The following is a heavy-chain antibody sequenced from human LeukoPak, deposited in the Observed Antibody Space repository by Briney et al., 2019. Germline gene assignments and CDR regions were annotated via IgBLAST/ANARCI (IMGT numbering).Heavy chain of an antibody. D-gene: IGHD7-27*01. CDR2: IYYTGST. CDR1: GGSISSYY. J-gene: IGHJ4*02. Sequence: SETLSLTCTVSGGSISSYYWSWIRQSPGKGLEWIGYIYYTGSTTYNPSLKSRVTISADTSKNQFSLKLSSVTAADTAVYYCASRKLGNDYWGQGTLVTVSS. CDR3: ASRKLGNDY. V-gene: IGHV4-59*01.